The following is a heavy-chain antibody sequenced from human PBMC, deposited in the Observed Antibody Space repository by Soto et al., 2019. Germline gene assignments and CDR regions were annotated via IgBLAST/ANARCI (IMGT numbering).Heavy chain of an antibody. D-gene: IGHD2-15*01. CDR1: GFIFSNYG. CDR3: AKRGGVVGGSEHPFFEY. V-gene: IGHV3-30*18. J-gene: IGHJ4*02. Sequence: QVQLVESGGGVVQPGKSLRLSCAASGFIFSNYGMHWVRQAPGKGLEWVALISFDGKNRNYADSVKGRFNIYRDNPKNTLYLEMNRLRPEDTAFYYCAKRGGVVGGSEHPFFEYWGQGTLVTVSS. CDR2: ISFDGKNR.